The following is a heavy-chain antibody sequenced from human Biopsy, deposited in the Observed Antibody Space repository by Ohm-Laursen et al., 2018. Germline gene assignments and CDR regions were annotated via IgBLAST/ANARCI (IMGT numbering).Heavy chain of an antibody. CDR3: ASAGYNPDWNFDL. Sequence: GTLSLTCTVSGVSISSYFWSWIRQPLGKGLEWIGYIYFTGRTSYNPSLKSRVTMSVNTSKKQFSLRLSSVTAADTAVYYCASAGYNPDWNFDLWGRGTRVTVSS. D-gene: IGHD5-24*01. V-gene: IGHV4-59*12. J-gene: IGHJ2*01. CDR1: GVSISSYF. CDR2: IYFTGRT.